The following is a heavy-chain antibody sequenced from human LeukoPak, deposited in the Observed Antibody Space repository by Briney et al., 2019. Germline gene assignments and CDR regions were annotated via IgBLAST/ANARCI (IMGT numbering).Heavy chain of an antibody. CDR3: ARKLVVPAAARTEGKTYNWFDP. J-gene: IGHJ5*02. Sequence: PSETLSLTCAVYGGSFSGYYWSWIRQPPGKGLEWIGEINHSGSTNYNPSLKSRVTISVDTSKNQFSLKLSSVTAADTAVYYCARKLVVPAAARTEGKTYNWFDPWGQGTLVTVSS. CDR2: INHSGST. D-gene: IGHD2-2*01. CDR1: GGSFSGYY. V-gene: IGHV4-34*01.